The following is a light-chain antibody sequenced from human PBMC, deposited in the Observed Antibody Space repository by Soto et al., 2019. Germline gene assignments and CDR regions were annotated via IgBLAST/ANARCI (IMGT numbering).Light chain of an antibody. V-gene: IGLV2-14*01. J-gene: IGLJ1*01. Sequence: QSALTQPASMSGSPGQSITISCTGTSSDVGGYNYVSWYQQHPGKAPKLMIYDVSNRPSGVSNRFSGSKSGNTASLTISGLQDEDEADYYCSSYTSSSTLYVFGTGTKLTVL. CDR1: SSDVGGYNY. CDR3: SSYTSSSTLYV. CDR2: DVS.